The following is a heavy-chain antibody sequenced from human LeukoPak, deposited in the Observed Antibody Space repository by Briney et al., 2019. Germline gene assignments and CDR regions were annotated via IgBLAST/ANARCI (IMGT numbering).Heavy chain of an antibody. Sequence: GGSLRLSCAASGFTFSSYEMNWVRQAPGKGLEWVSSISDDSNYIFYADSVKGRFTISRDNAKNSLYLQMNSLTAEDSAVYYCASRRGSNRPFDYWGQGTLVTVSS. D-gene: IGHD1-26*01. CDR1: GFTFSSYE. V-gene: IGHV3-21*01. CDR2: ISDDSNYI. J-gene: IGHJ4*02. CDR3: ASRRGSNRPFDY.